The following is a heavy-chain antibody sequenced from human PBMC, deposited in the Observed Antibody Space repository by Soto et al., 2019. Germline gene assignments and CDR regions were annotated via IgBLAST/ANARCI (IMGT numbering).Heavy chain of an antibody. V-gene: IGHV4-4*02. CDR2: IYRTGST. CDR1: GGSFTSNNW. Sequence: SETLSLSCAVSGGSFTSNNWWTWVRQPPGRGLEWIGEIYRTGSTNYNPSLKSRVTISLDKSENQFSLKVTSLTAADTAVYYCAKQGDYDGLFHYWGQGTLVTVSS. CDR3: AKQGDYDGLFHY. J-gene: IGHJ4*02. D-gene: IGHD4-17*01.